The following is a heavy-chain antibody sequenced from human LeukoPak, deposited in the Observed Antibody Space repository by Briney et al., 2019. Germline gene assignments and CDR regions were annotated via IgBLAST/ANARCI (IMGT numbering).Heavy chain of an antibody. CDR3: ARGGRGVSSKITIFGVVIDYYFDY. D-gene: IGHD3-3*01. J-gene: IGHJ4*02. Sequence: GGSLRLSCAASGFTFSSYWMHWVRQAPGKRLMWVSRINSDGTSTSYADAVKGRFTISRDNAKNSLYLQMNSLRAEDTAAYYCARGGRGVSSKITIFGVVIDYYFDYWGQGTLVTVSS. CDR2: INSDGTST. V-gene: IGHV3-74*01. CDR1: GFTFSSYW.